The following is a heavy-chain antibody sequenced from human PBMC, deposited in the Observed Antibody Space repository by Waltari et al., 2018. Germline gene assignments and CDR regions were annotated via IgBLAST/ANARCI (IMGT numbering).Heavy chain of an antibody. D-gene: IGHD6-19*01. Sequence: QVQLVESGGGVVQPGRSLRLSCAASGFTFSSYGMHWVRRAPGRGVWWVAVRWDDGSNKNYADSVKGRFTISRDNSKNKLYLQMNSLRAEDTAVYYCARVIAVAHYGMDVWGQGTTVTVSS. CDR3: ARVIAVAHYGMDV. V-gene: IGHV3-33*01. J-gene: IGHJ6*02. CDR1: GFTFSSYG. CDR2: RWDDGSNK.